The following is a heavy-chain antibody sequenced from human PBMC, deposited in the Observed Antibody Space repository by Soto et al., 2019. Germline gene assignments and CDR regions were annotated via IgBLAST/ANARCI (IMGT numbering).Heavy chain of an antibody. Sequence: VKVSCKASGYTFTGYYMHWVRQAPGQGLEWMGWINPNSGGTNYAQKFQGRVTVTRDTSISTAYMELSRLRSDDTAVYYCARAKYCSGGSCYRNWFDPWGQGTLVTVSS. CDR3: ARAKYCSGGSCYRNWFDP. D-gene: IGHD2-15*01. V-gene: IGHV1-2*02. J-gene: IGHJ5*02. CDR2: INPNSGGT. CDR1: GYTFTGYY.